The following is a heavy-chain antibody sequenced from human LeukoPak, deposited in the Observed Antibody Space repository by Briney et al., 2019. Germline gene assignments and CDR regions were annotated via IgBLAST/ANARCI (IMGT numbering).Heavy chain of an antibody. V-gene: IGHV4-59*12. CDR2: MSYIGIT. J-gene: IGHJ4*02. CDR1: GGSISSYY. CDR3: ARTTDWGSPAYSDY. Sequence: SKTLSLTCTVSGGSISSYYWSWIRQPPGKGLEWIGYMSYIGITNYNPSLKSRVTISVDRSKNQVSLKLTSLTAADTAVYYCARTTDWGSPAYSDYWGRGTLVTVSS. D-gene: IGHD7-27*01.